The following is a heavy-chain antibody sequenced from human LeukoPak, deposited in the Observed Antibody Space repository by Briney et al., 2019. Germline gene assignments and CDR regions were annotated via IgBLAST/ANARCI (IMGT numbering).Heavy chain of an antibody. CDR1: GFTFSSYS. V-gene: IGHV3-21*01. J-gene: IGHJ4*02. CDR3: ARGSHWAYYGDWNVLFDY. D-gene: IGHD4-17*01. Sequence: GGSLRLSCAASGFTFSSYSMNWVRQAPGKGLEWVSSISSSSSYIYYTDSVKGRFTISRDNSKNTLYLQMNSLRAEDTAVYYCARGSHWAYYGDWNVLFDYWGQGTMVTVSS. CDR2: ISSSSSYI.